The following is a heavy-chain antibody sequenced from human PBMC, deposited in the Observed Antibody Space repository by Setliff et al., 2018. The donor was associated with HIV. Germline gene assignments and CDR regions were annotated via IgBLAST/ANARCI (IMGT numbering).Heavy chain of an antibody. CDR3: ARVPRTGPLDY. CDR2: ISVYNGNT. Sequence: GASVKVSCKTSGYTFINYGIHWVRQAPGQELEWMGWISVYNGNTNYAEKFQGRVTMTTDTSTSTAYMDLRSLRADDTALYYCARVPRTGPLDYWGQGTLVTVSS. CDR1: GYTFINYG. J-gene: IGHJ4*02. V-gene: IGHV1-18*01.